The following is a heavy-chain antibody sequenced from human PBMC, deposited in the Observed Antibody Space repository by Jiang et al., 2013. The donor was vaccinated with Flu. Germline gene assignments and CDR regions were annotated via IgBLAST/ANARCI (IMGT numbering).Heavy chain of an antibody. CDR1: GGSISSYY. CDR2: IYYSGST. V-gene: IGHV4-59*01. CDR3: ARDVRIEAAGAEGGFYYYAMDV. J-gene: IGHJ6*02. Sequence: GPGLVKPSETLSLTCTVSGGSISSYYWSWIRQPPGKGLEWIGYIYYSGSTNYNPSLKSRVTISVDTSKNQFSLKLSSVTAADTAVYYCARDVRIEAAGAEGGFYYYAMDVWGQGTTVTVSS. D-gene: IGHD6-13*01.